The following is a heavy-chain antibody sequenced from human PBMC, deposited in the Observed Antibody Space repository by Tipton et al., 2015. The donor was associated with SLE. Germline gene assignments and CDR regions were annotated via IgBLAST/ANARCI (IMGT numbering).Heavy chain of an antibody. V-gene: IGHV3-15*01. J-gene: IGHJ3*02. Sequence: SLRLSCEASGFIFSKAWMAWVRRAPGKGLEWVGRIKSETDGGTTDYAALLKGRFIMSRDDSTDTLYLQMNSLKTEDTAVYYCTTDPFVLLWDTIVGAFDIWGQGTMVTVSS. D-gene: IGHD3-10*01. CDR3: TTDPFVLLWDTIVGAFDI. CDR2: IKSETDGGTT. CDR1: GFIFSKAW.